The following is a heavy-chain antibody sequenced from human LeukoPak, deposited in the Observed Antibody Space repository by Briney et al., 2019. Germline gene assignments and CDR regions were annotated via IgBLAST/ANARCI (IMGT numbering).Heavy chain of an antibody. CDR3: ARPGATTGYSGAWYSY. D-gene: IGHD6-19*01. CDR2: INPNSGGT. Sequence: ASVKVSCKASGYTFTGYYMHWVRQAPGQGLEWMGWINPNSGGTNYAQKFQGRVTMTRDTSISTAYMELSRLRSDDTAVYYCARPGATTGYSGAWYSYWGQGTLVTVSS. V-gene: IGHV1-2*02. CDR1: GYTFTGYY. J-gene: IGHJ4*02.